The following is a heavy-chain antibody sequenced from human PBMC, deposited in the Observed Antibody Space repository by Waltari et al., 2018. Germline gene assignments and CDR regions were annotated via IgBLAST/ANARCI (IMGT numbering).Heavy chain of an antibody. CDR3: ARDSGSGYSSSGAFDI. CDR2: ISSSSIYI. CDR1: GFTFSSYS. D-gene: IGHD3-22*01. V-gene: IGHV3-21*01. J-gene: IGHJ3*02. Sequence: EVQLVESGGGLVKPGGSLRLSCSASGFTFSSYSMNWVRRAPGKGLGWVLSISSSSIYIYYEDSVKGRFTISRDNAKNSLDLQMNSLRAEDTAVYYCARDSGSGYSSSGAFDIWGQGTMVTVSS.